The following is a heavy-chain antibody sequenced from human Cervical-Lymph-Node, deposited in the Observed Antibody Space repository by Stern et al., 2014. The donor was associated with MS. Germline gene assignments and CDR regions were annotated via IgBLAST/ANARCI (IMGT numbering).Heavy chain of an antibody. Sequence: EVQLVESGGGLVQPGGSLRLSCVASGFTFRHYWMHCVRQGPGKGLVWVARINRDGTTITHADSVKGRFTISRDNAKNTLYLQMNSLRVEDTAVYYCTKDTYGPEDYWGQGTSVTVSS. D-gene: IGHD3-10*01. J-gene: IGHJ4*02. CDR2: INRDGTTI. CDR1: GFTFRHYW. V-gene: IGHV3-74*03. CDR3: TKDTYGPEDY.